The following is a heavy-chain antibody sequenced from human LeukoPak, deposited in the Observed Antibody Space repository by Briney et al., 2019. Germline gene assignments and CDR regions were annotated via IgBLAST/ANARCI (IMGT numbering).Heavy chain of an antibody. J-gene: IGHJ4*02. CDR3: ARRGGIAAAGTYDY. V-gene: IGHV4-59*01. Sequence: PSETLSLTCTVSGGSISSYYWSWIRQPPGKGLEWIGYIYYSGSTNYNPSLESRVTISVDTSKNQFSLKLSSVTAADTAVYYCARRGGIAAAGTYDYWGQGTLVTVSS. CDR2: IYYSGST. D-gene: IGHD6-13*01. CDR1: GGSISSYY.